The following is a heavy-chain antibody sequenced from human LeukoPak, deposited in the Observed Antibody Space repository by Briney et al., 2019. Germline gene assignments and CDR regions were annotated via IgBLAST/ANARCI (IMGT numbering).Heavy chain of an antibody. CDR3: ARHADSGFGELAFDY. D-gene: IGHD3-10*01. V-gene: IGHV4-39*01. CDR2: IYYSGST. J-gene: IGHJ4*02. Sequence: PSETLSLTCTVAGGSISSYFWTWIRQPPGKGLEWIGSIYYSGSTYYNPSLKSRVTISVDTSKNQFSLKLSSVTAADTAVYYCARHADSGFGELAFDYWGQGTLVTVSS. CDR1: GGSISSYF.